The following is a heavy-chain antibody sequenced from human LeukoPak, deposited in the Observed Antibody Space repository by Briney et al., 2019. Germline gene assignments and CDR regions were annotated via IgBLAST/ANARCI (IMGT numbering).Heavy chain of an antibody. CDR2: IGPDGGTT. CDR1: GFTFYTYG. D-gene: IGHD6-13*01. Sequence: GGSLRLSCAASGFTFYTYGMHWVRQAPGKGLEYVSGIGPDGGTTYYAKSVKGRFTISRDNSKSMVYLQMGSLTADDMAVYYCARGAQLTDYWGQGTLVTVSS. V-gene: IGHV3-64*01. CDR3: ARGAQLTDY. J-gene: IGHJ4*02.